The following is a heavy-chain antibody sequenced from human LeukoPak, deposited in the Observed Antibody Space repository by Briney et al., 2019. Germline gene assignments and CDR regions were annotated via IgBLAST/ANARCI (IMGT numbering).Heavy chain of an antibody. V-gene: IGHV1-2*02. CDR1: GYTFTGYY. CDR2: INPHSGGT. Sequence: ASVKVSCKAFGYTFTGYYMHWVRQAPGQGLEWMGWINPHSGGTKYAQSFQGRVSITRDTSISTAYMELSRLRFDDTAVYYCARDPVGASGYWGQGTLVTVSS. CDR3: ARDPVGASGY. D-gene: IGHD1-26*01. J-gene: IGHJ4*02.